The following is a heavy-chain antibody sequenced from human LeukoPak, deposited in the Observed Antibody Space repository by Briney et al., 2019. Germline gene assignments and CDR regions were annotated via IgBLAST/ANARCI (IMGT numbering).Heavy chain of an antibody. Sequence: PGGSLRLSCAASGFTFSSYGMSWVRQAPGKGLEWVSAISGSGDSTYYADSVKGRFTISRDNSKNTLYLQMNSLRAEDTAVYYCAKAGIVVVPAAIQYYYYYYMDVWGKGTTVTISS. CDR1: GFTFSSYG. CDR2: ISGSGDST. J-gene: IGHJ6*03. D-gene: IGHD2-2*01. CDR3: AKAGIVVVPAAIQYYYYYYMDV. V-gene: IGHV3-23*01.